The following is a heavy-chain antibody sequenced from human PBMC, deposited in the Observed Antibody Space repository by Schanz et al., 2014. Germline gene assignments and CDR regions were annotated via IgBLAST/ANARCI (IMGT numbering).Heavy chain of an antibody. J-gene: IGHJ4*02. D-gene: IGHD3-3*01. CDR1: GGPLSSYP. CDR3: ARGTFLEWLLYS. CDR2: VIPMLGIT. Sequence: QVQLVQSGAEMKKPGSSVRVSCKASGGPLSSYPINWVRQAPGQGLEWMGGVIPMLGITNYAERFQGRVTITADTSTAYMELSSLRSDDTALYYCARGTFLEWLLYSWGQGTLVTVSS. V-gene: IGHV1-69*02.